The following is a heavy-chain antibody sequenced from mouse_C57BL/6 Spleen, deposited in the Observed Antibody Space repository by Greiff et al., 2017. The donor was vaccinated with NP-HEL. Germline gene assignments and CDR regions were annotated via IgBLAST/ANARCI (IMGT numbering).Heavy chain of an antibody. CDR2: FHPYNDDT. D-gene: IGHD3-2*02. J-gene: IGHJ2*01. CDR1: GYTFTTYP. CDR3: ARGGSSGLYYFDY. V-gene: IGHV1-47*01. Sequence: QVHVKQSGAELVKPGASVKMSCKASGYTFTTYPIEWMKQNHGKSLEWIGNFHPYNDDTKYNEKFKGKATLTVEKSSSTVYLELSRLTSDDSAVYYCARGGSSGLYYFDYWGQGTTLTVSS.